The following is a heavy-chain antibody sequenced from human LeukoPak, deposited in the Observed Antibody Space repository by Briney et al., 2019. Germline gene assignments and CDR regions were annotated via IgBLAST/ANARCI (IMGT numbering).Heavy chain of an antibody. V-gene: IGHV4-34*01. CDR3: ARGRNVEVDYYDSSGTRSGAFDI. Sequence: SETLSLTCAVYGGSFSGYYWGWIRQPPGKGLEWIGEINHSGSTSYNPSLKSRVTISVDTSKNQFSLKLSSVTAADTAVYYCARGRNVEVDYYDSSGTRSGAFDIWGQGTMVTVSS. D-gene: IGHD3-22*01. CDR2: INHSGST. J-gene: IGHJ3*02. CDR1: GGSFSGYY.